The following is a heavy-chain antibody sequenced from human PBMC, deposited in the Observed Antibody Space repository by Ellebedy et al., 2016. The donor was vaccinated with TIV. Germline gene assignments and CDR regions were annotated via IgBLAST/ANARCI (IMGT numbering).Heavy chain of an antibody. D-gene: IGHD2-2*03. V-gene: IGHV3-48*02. CDR3: ARAWTMDY. Sequence: PGGSLRLSCAASGLPFSTYNMNWVRQAPGKGLEWVSFINSGSNQTKDADSVKGRFTISRDDAKNSLYRQMSSLRDEDTAVYYCARAWTMDYWGQGTLVTVSS. CDR2: INSGSNQT. CDR1: GLPFSTYN. J-gene: IGHJ4*02.